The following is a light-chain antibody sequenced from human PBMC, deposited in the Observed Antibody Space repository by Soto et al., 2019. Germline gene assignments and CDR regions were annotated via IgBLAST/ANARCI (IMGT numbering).Light chain of an antibody. Sequence: QSALAQPASVSGSPGQSITISCTGTSGFVGSFSLVSWYQQHPGKAPKVMISEGHRRPSGVPDRFSGSKSGNTASLTISGLQAEDEADYYCCSYAGSDTLVFGGGTKLTVL. J-gene: IGLJ2*01. CDR2: EGH. CDR1: SGFVGSFSL. CDR3: CSYAGSDTLV. V-gene: IGLV2-23*01.